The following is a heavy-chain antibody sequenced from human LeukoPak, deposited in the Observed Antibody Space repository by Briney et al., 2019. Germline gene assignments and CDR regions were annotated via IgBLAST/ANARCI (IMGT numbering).Heavy chain of an antibody. J-gene: IGHJ4*02. CDR1: GFTFARSA. Sequence: PGGSLRLSCAGSGFTFARSAMSWVRQAPGKGLEWVSGISGNGGHTYYTDSVQGRFTISRDNSKNTLYLQMNSLRAEDTAVYYCAKARLGIDFDYWGQGTLVTVSS. CDR3: AKARLGIDFDY. D-gene: IGHD7-27*01. CDR2: ISGNGGHT. V-gene: IGHV3-23*01.